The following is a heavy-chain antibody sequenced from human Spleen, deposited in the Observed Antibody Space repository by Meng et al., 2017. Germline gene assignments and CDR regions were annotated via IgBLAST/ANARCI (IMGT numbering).Heavy chain of an antibody. Sequence: GESLKISCAASGFTFSSYSMNWVRQAPGKGLEWVSSISSSSSYIYYADSVKGRFTISRDNAKNSLYLQMNSLRAEDTAVYYCARFSSGWSSFDYWGQGTLVTVSS. CDR3: ARFSSGWSSFDY. CDR2: ISSSSSYI. J-gene: IGHJ4*02. V-gene: IGHV3-21*01. D-gene: IGHD6-19*01. CDR1: GFTFSSYS.